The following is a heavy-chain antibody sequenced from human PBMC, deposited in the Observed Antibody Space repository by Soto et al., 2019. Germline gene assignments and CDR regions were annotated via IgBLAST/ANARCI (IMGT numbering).Heavy chain of an antibody. CDR1: GFTFSSYG. Sequence: QVQLVESGGGVVQPGRSLRLSCAASGFTFSSYGMHWVRQAPGKGLEWVAVIWYDGSNKYYADSVKGRFTISRDNSKNTLYLQMNSLRAEDTAVYYCARVGRIAAAGTNGPYYYYGMDVWGQGTTVTVSS. CDR3: ARVGRIAAAGTNGPYYYYGMDV. D-gene: IGHD6-13*01. CDR2: IWYDGSNK. V-gene: IGHV3-33*01. J-gene: IGHJ6*02.